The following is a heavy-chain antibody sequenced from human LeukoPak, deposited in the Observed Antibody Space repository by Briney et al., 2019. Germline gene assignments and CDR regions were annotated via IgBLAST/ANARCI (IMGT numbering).Heavy chain of an antibody. D-gene: IGHD3-10*01. V-gene: IGHV3-21*01. CDR1: GFTFSSYS. Sequence: PGGSLRLSCAASGFTFSSYSMNWVRQAPGKGLEWVSSISSSSSYIYYADSVKGRFTISRDNAKNSLYLQMNSLRAEDTAVYYCARDRGMVRGVITTVDYWGQGTLVTVSS. CDR3: ARDRGMVRGVITTVDY. J-gene: IGHJ4*02. CDR2: ISSSSSYI.